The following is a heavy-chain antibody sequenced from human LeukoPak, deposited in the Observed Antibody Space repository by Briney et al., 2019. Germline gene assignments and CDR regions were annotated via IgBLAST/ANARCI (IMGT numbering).Heavy chain of an antibody. Sequence: ASVKVSCKASGYTFSDFHMHWVRQAPGQGLEWMGWINPKSGGTNYAQKFQGRVTMTRDTSISTVYMELSRLRSDDTAVYYCAREYCSGGSCYSQGDAFDIWGQGTMVTVSS. D-gene: IGHD2-15*01. CDR2: INPKSGGT. J-gene: IGHJ3*02. CDR3: AREYCSGGSCYSQGDAFDI. V-gene: IGHV1-2*02. CDR1: GYTFSDFH.